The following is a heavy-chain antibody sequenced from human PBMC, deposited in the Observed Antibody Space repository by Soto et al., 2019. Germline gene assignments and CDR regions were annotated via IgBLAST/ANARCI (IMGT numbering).Heavy chain of an antibody. V-gene: IGHV4-59*01. J-gene: IGHJ4*02. D-gene: IGHD4-17*01. CDR3: ARGNDYGDYYFDY. CDR2: IYYSGST. Sequence: QVQLQESGPGLVKPSETLSLTCTVSGGSISIYYWSWIRQPPGKGLEWIGYIYYSGSTNYNPSLKSRVTTSVDTSKNQFSLKLSSVTAADTAVYYCARGNDYGDYYFDYWGQGTLVTVSS. CDR1: GGSISIYY.